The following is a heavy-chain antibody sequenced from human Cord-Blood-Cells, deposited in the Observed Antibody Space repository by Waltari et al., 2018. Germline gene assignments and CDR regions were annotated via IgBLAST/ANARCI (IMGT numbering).Heavy chain of an antibody. Sequence: QVQLQQWGAGLLKPSETLSLTCAVYGGSFSGYYWSWIRQPPGKGLEWIGEINHSGSTNYNPSRKSGVTISVDTSKNQFSLKLSSVTAADTAVYYCARVEGYYLDYWGQGTLVTVSS. CDR3: ARVEGYYLDY. CDR1: GGSFSGYY. D-gene: IGHD3-22*01. V-gene: IGHV4-34*01. J-gene: IGHJ4*02. CDR2: INHSGST.